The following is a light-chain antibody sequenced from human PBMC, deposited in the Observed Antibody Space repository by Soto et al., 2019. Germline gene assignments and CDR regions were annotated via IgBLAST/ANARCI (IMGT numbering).Light chain of an antibody. CDR2: EVS. CDR1: SSDAANYNS. J-gene: IGLJ2*01. V-gene: IGLV2-8*01. Sequence: QSALTQPPSASGSPGQSVTISCAGTSSDAANYNSVSWYQQHPGKAPTLIIYEVSERPSGVPDRFSGSKSGNTASLSVSGLQAEDEADYYCSSYAGTNSVVFGGGTKRTVL. CDR3: SSYAGTNSVV.